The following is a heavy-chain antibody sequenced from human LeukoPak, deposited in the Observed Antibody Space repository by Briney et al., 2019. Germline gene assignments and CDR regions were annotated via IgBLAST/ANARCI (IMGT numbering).Heavy chain of an antibody. D-gene: IGHD3-3*01. CDR3: ARRGYYTDYYYYGMDA. J-gene: IGHJ6*02. V-gene: IGHV5-51*01. Sequence: KPGESLKISCKGSGYNFATYWIGWVRQLPGKGLEWMGIIYPGDSNTTYSPSFQGQVTISADKSIRTAYLQWSSLKASDTAMYYCARRGYYTDYYYYGMDAWGQGTTVAVSS. CDR2: IYPGDSNT. CDR1: GYNFATYW.